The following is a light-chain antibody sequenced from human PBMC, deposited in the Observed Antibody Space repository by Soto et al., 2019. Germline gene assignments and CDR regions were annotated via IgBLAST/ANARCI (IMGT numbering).Light chain of an antibody. CDR2: KAS. J-gene: IGKJ4*01. CDR1: QSISSW. CDR3: RQYKRFSLT. Sequence: DIQMTQSPSTLSASVGDRVTITCRASQSISSWLAWYQQKPGKAPKLLIYKASSLESGVPSRFTVCGTATRLILTNSNVHQDDFGIYNFRQYKRFSLTFGGGNQVKSK. V-gene: IGKV1-5*03.